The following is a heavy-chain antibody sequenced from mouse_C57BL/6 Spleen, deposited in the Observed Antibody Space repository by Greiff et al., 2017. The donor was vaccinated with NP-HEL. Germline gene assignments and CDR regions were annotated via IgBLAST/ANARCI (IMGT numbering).Heavy chain of an antibody. V-gene: IGHV1-53*01. CDR2: INPSNGGT. CDR3: AGDGYDGFAY. J-gene: IGHJ3*01. Sequence: VQLQQPGTELVKPGASVKLSCKASGYTFTSYWMHWVKQRPGQGLEWIGNINPSNGGTNYNEKFKSKATLPVDKSSRTAYLQLRSLTSEDSAVDWCAGDGYDGFAYWGQGTLVTVSA. CDR1: GYTFTSYW. D-gene: IGHD2-2*01.